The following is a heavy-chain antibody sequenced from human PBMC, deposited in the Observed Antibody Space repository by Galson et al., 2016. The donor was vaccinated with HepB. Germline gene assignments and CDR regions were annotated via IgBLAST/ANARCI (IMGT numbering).Heavy chain of an antibody. CDR2: MFYSGST. V-gene: IGHV4-59*01. J-gene: IGHJ4*02. CDR1: GDSITYYY. Sequence: SETLSLTCTVSGDSITYYYWSWIRQPPGKGLEWIGDMFYSGSTKVNPSLKSRVTMSKDMSKQQVSLRLTSVTAADTAVYYCARVRADYGSGSRFDYWGQGMLVTVSS. D-gene: IGHD3-10*01. CDR3: ARVRADYGSGSRFDY.